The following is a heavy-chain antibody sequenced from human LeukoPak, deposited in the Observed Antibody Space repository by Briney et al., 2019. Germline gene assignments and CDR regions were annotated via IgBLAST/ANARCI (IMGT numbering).Heavy chain of an antibody. CDR3: ATIRIAVAGTEDY. CDR1: GGSINSYY. V-gene: IGHV4-59*01. D-gene: IGHD6-19*01. Sequence: SETLSLTCTVSGGSINSYYWSWIRRPPGKGLEWIGYIYYSGSTNYNPSLKSRVTISVDTSKNQFSLKLSSVTAADTAVYYCATIRIAVAGTEDYWGQGTLVTVSS. CDR2: IYYSGST. J-gene: IGHJ4*02.